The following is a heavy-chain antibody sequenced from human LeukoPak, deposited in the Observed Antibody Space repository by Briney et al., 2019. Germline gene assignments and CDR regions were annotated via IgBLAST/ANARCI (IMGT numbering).Heavy chain of an antibody. CDR1: GFTFSSYG. Sequence: GGSLRLSCAASGFTFSSYGMHWVRQAPGKGLEWVAVISYDGGNKYYANSVKGRFTISRDNSKNTLYLQMNSLRAEDTAVYYCARAPLGATSDYWGQGTLVTVSS. CDR2: ISYDGGNK. V-gene: IGHV3-30*03. D-gene: IGHD1-26*01. J-gene: IGHJ4*02. CDR3: ARAPLGATSDY.